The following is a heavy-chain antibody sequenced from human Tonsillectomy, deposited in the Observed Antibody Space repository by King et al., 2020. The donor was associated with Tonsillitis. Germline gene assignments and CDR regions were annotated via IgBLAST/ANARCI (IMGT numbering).Heavy chain of an antibody. J-gene: IGHJ4*02. D-gene: IGHD6-19*01. V-gene: IGHV3-30*02. CDR1: GFTFNSYG. CDR2: IRYDGSNK. Sequence: VQLVESGGGVVQPGGSLRLSCVASGFTFNSYGMHWVRQAPGKGLEWVTFIRYDGSNKYYADSVKGRFTISRDNSKNTLYLQMNSLRTEDTAVYYCAKLIAVAGLHWGQGTLVTVSS. CDR3: AKLIAVAGLH.